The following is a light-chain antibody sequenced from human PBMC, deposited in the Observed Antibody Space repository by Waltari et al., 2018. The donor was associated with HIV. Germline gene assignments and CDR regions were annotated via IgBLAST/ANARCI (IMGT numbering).Light chain of an antibody. CDR1: DFNIGANT. J-gene: IGLJ2*01. Sequence: QSVLTQPPSASGTSGQRVTISCSGSDFNIGANTVNWYQQVPGMAPKLLIYSDHQGPPGVPDRFSGSKSGTSASLAISGLQSEDEANYYCSSWDDSLNGVWVFGGGTKVTVL. CDR3: SSWDDSLNGVWV. V-gene: IGLV1-44*01. CDR2: SDH.